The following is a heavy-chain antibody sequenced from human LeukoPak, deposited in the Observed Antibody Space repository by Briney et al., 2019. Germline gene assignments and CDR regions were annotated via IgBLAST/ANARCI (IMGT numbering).Heavy chain of an antibody. CDR3: ARDYFYGSDV. CDR1: GFTFSDYY. D-gene: IGHD3-3*01. Sequence: GGSLRLSCAASGFTFSDYYMTWIRQAPGKGLEWISYMSSAGQSVHYADSVKGRFTISRDNANNSLYLQMDSLRVEDTAVYYCARDYFYGSDVWGKGTTVIVS. CDR2: MSSAGQSV. V-gene: IGHV3-11*04. J-gene: IGHJ6*03.